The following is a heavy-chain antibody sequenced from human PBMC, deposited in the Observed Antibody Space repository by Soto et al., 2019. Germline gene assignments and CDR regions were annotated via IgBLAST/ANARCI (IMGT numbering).Heavy chain of an antibody. CDR3: TRHEGGAAADRPLDY. CDR2: IYYSGST. Sequence: SETLSLTCTVSGGSISSYYWSWIRQPPGKGLEWIGYIYYSGSTNYNPALKSRVTMSVDTYTNQFSLKMNAVTAADTAVYYCTRHEGGAAADRPLDYWGQGTLVTVSS. V-gene: IGHV4-59*08. CDR1: GGSISSYY. D-gene: IGHD6-13*01. J-gene: IGHJ4*02.